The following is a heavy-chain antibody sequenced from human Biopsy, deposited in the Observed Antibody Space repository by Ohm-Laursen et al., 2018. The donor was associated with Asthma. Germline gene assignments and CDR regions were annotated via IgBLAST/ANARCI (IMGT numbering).Heavy chain of an antibody. J-gene: IGHJ4*02. CDR2: INWNGGST. CDR3: GRDMGGFGSGWFPVEF. V-gene: IGHV3-20*01. CDR1: GFTFDDYA. Sequence: GSLRLSCSASGFTFDDYAMNWVRQAPGKGLDWVSGINWNGGSTGYADSVKGRFTISRDNAKNSLYLQMNSLRAEDTALYHCGRDMGGFGSGWFPVEFWGQGTLVTVSS. D-gene: IGHD6-19*01.